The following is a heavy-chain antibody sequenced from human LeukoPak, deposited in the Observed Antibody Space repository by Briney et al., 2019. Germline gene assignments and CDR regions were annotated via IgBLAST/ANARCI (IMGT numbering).Heavy chain of an antibody. J-gene: IGHJ3*02. CDR3: ARVRVDLQAFDI. CDR1: GFTFSNYW. Sequence: GGSLRLSCAASGFTFSNYWMHWVRQAPGMGLVWVSRINIDGSTTSCADSVKGRFTISRDNAKNTLDLQMNSLRAEDTAVYYCARVRVDLQAFDIWGQGTMVTVSS. CDR2: INIDGSTT. D-gene: IGHD2-15*01. V-gene: IGHV3-74*01.